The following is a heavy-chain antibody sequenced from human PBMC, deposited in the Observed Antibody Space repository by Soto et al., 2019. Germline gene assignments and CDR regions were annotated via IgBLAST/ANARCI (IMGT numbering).Heavy chain of an antibody. CDR2: IYYSGST. J-gene: IGHJ3*02. Sequence: QVQLQESGPGLVKPSQTLSLTCTVSGGSISSGGYYWSWIRQHPGKGLEWIGYIYYSGSTYYNPSLKRRVTISVDTSKNQFSLKLSSVTAADTAVYYCARDPITIFGVVITHDAFDIWGQGTMVTVSS. CDR3: ARDPITIFGVVITHDAFDI. CDR1: GGSISSGGYY. D-gene: IGHD3-3*01. V-gene: IGHV4-31*03.